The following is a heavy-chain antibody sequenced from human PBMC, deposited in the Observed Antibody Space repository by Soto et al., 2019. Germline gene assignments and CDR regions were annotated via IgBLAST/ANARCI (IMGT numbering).Heavy chain of an antibody. CDR3: AREGSGSPEGEYYFDY. V-gene: IGHV4-31*03. CDR1: GGSISSGGYY. Sequence: SETLSLTCTVSGGSISSGGYYWSWIRQHPGKGLEWIGYIYYSGSTYYNPSLKSRVTISVDTSKNQFSLKLSSVTAADTAVYYCAREGSGSPEGEYYFDYWGQGTLVTVSS. D-gene: IGHD3-10*01. CDR2: IYYSGST. J-gene: IGHJ4*02.